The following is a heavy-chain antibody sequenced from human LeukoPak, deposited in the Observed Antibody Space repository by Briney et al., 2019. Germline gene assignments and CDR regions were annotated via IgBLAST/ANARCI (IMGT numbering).Heavy chain of an antibody. CDR1: GFTFDDYA. Sequence: QPGRSLRLSCAASGFTFDDYAMHWVRQAPGKGLEWVSGISWNSGSIGYADSVKGRFTISRDNAKNSLYLQMNSLRAEDTALYHCAKEGHPDAFDIRGQGTMVTVSS. CDR3: AKEGHPDAFDI. CDR2: ISWNSGSI. J-gene: IGHJ3*02. V-gene: IGHV3-9*01.